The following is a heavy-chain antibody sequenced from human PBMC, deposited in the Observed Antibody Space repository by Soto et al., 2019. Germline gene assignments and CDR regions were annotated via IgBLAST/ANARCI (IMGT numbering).Heavy chain of an antibody. D-gene: IGHD2-2*01. J-gene: IGHJ5*02. V-gene: IGHV1-46*01. Sequence: ASVKVSCKASGYTFTSYYMHWVRQAPGQGLEWVVIINPSGGSTSYAQKFQGRVTMTRDTSTSTVYMELSSLRSEDTAVYYCAREEVVVVPAARVDRWFDPWGQGTLVTVSS. CDR2: INPSGGST. CDR1: GYTFTSYY. CDR3: AREEVVVVPAARVDRWFDP.